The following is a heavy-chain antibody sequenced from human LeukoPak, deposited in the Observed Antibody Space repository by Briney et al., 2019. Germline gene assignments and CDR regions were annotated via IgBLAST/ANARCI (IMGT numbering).Heavy chain of an antibody. CDR3: ARGGGYSYGYWFRGQNTEYYFDY. CDR2: MNTNSGNT. V-gene: IGHV1-8*01. D-gene: IGHD5-18*01. Sequence: ASVKVSCKASGYTFTSYDINRVRQATGQGHEWLGWMNTNSGNTGYAQKFQGRVTMTRNTSISTAYMELSSLRSEDTAVYYCARGGGYSYGYWFRGQNTEYYFDYWGQGTLVTVSS. J-gene: IGHJ4*02. CDR1: GYTFTSYD.